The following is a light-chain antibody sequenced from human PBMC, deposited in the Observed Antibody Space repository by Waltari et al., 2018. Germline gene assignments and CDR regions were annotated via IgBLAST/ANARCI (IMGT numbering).Light chain of an antibody. CDR1: RGSITRNF. J-gene: IGLJ3*02. CDR3: QSYDDNYVWV. V-gene: IGLV6-57*01. Sequence: NFILTQPHSVSASPGKTVTIYSPRSRGSITRNFMQRYRQRPGSPPTTVIYDHDHKPPPNLHRVSASIDASSNSASLTISGLTTDDEADYYCQSYDDNYVWVFGGGTKLTVL. CDR2: DHD.